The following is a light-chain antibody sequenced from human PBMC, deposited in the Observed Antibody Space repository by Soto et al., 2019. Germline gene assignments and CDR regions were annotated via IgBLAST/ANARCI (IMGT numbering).Light chain of an antibody. CDR1: SSDVGGYNY. V-gene: IGLV2-8*01. CDR3: SSYAGSNNVV. J-gene: IGLJ2*01. CDR2: EVS. Sequence: QSVLTQPPSASGSPGQSVTISCTGTSSDVGGYNYVSWYQQHPGKAPKLMIYEVSKRPSGVPERFSGSKSGNTASLTVSGLQAEDEADYYCSSYAGSNNVVFGGGTKVTVL.